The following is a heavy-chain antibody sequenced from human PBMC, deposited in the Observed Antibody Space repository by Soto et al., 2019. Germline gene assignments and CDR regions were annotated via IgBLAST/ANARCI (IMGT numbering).Heavy chain of an antibody. CDR3: ARDTAMVTRQLYYYYGMDV. Sequence: SQTLSLTCAISGDSVSSNSAAWNWIRQSPSRGLEWLGRTYYRSKWYNDYAVSVKSRITINPDTSKNQFSLQLNSVTPEDTAVYYCARDTAMVTRQLYYYYGMDVWGQGTTVTVSS. CDR2: TYYRSKWYN. CDR1: GDSVSSNSAA. J-gene: IGHJ6*02. V-gene: IGHV6-1*01. D-gene: IGHD5-18*01.